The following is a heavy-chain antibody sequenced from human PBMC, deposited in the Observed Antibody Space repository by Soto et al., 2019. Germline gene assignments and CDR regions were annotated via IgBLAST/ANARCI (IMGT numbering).Heavy chain of an antibody. D-gene: IGHD6-19*01. CDR2: ISYDGSNK. CDR1: GFTFSSYA. J-gene: IGHJ5*02. V-gene: IGHV3-30-3*01. Sequence: GGSLRLSCAASGFTFSSYAMHWVRQAPGKGLEWVAVISYDGSNKYYADSVKGRSTISRDNSKNTLYLQMNSLRAEDTAVYYCAREFPQWQLHRGGWFDPWGQGTLVTVSS. CDR3: AREFPQWQLHRGGWFDP.